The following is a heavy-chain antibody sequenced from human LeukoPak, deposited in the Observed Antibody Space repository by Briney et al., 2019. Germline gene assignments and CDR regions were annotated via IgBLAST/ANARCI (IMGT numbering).Heavy chain of an antibody. Sequence: PGGSLRLSCGISGFTFSSCAMTWVRQAPGKGLEWVSYISSSGSTIYYADSVKGRFTISRDNAKNSLYLQMNSLRAEDTAVYYCARDRRPMVRGVIITNAFDIWGQGTMVTVSS. V-gene: IGHV3-48*04. D-gene: IGHD3-10*01. CDR3: ARDRRPMVRGVIITNAFDI. CDR2: ISSSGSTI. CDR1: GFTFSSCA. J-gene: IGHJ3*02.